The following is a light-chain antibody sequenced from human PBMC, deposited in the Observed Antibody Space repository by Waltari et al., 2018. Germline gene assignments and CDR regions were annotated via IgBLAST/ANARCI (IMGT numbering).Light chain of an antibody. V-gene: IGLV3-21*02. CDR2: DAG. CDR1: NLATKS. J-gene: IGLJ2*01. CDR3: QVWDDDSDHVV. Sequence: SYVLTQPPSVSVAPGQTANLPCGGDNLATKSVHWYQQKPGQAPVAVVFDAGDRPSGIPDRISGSKSGNTATLTISRVEAGDEADYYCQVWDDDSDHVVFGGGTQLTVL.